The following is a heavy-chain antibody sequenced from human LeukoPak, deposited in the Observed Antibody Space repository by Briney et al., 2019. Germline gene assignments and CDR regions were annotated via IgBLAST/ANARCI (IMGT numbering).Heavy chain of an antibody. V-gene: IGHV4-59*01. CDR1: GGSISGYY. CDR3: AARIVGTTNYFDY. Sequence: PSETLSLTCTVSGGSISGYYWTWIRQPPGKGLEWIGHIYYSGNTNCNPSLKSRVTISVDLSKNQFSLKMNSVTAADTAVYYCAARIVGTTNYFDYWDQGNLVTVSS. CDR2: IYYSGNT. J-gene: IGHJ4*02. D-gene: IGHD1-26*01.